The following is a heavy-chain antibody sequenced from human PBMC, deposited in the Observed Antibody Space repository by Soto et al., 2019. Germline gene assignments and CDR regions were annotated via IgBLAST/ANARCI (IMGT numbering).Heavy chain of an antibody. D-gene: IGHD5-18*01. CDR3: AREGGYSYGYKPDAFDI. CDR2: IYYSGST. Sequence: SETLSLTCTVSGGSISSYYWSWIRQPPGKGLEWIGYIYYSGSTNYNPSLKSRVTISVDTSKNQFSLKLSSVTAADTAVYYCAREGGYSYGYKPDAFDIWGQATMVTVS. CDR1: GGSISSYY. V-gene: IGHV4-59*01. J-gene: IGHJ3*02.